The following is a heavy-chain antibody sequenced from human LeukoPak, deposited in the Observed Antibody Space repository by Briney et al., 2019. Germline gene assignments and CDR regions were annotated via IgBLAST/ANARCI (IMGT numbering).Heavy chain of an antibody. CDR2: INPSGGST. CDR3: ARSPGYRSSWYWFDP. Sequence: ASVKVSCKASGYTFTSYYMHWVRQAPGQGLEWMGIINPSGGSTSYAQKFQGRLTMTRDTSTSTVYMELSSVRSEDPAVYYCARSPGYRSSWYWFDPWGQGTLVTVSS. D-gene: IGHD6-13*01. CDR1: GYTFTSYY. J-gene: IGHJ5*02. V-gene: IGHV1-46*01.